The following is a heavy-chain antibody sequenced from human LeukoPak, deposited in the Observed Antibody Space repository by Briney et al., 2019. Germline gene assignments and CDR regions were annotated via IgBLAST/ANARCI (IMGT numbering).Heavy chain of an antibody. V-gene: IGHV3-21*01. CDR3: AREPYSSGWYHSYAFDI. J-gene: IGHJ3*02. D-gene: IGHD6-19*01. CDR2: ISSSSSYI. Sequence: PGGSLRLSCAASGFTFSSYSMTWVRQAPGKGLEWVSSISSSSSYIYYADSVKGRFTISRDNAKNSLYLQMNSLRAEDTAVYYCAREPYSSGWYHSYAFDIWGQGTMVTVSS. CDR1: GFTFSSYS.